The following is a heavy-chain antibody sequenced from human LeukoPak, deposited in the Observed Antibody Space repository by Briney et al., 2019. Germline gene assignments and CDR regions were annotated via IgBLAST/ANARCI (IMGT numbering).Heavy chain of an antibody. J-gene: IGHJ5*02. CDR2: IYYSGST. Sequence: SETLSLTCTVSGGSISSYYWSWIRQPPGKGLEWIGYIYYSGSTNYNPSLKSRVTISVDTSKNQFSLKMTSVTAADTAVYYCARDNIPVAGTGLSWFDPWGQGTLVTVSS. D-gene: IGHD6-13*01. CDR3: ARDNIPVAGTGLSWFDP. CDR1: GGSISSYY. V-gene: IGHV4-59*12.